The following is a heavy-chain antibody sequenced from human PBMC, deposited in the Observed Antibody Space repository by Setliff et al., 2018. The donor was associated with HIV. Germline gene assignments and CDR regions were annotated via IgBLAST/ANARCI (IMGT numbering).Heavy chain of an antibody. J-gene: IGHJ6*03. D-gene: IGHD6-13*01. Sequence: GGSLRLSCAASGFTFSTYWMSWVRQAPGKGLEWVSAISGSGGSTYYADSVKGRFTISRDNSKNTLYLQMNSLRAEDTAVYYCARVSCSSWYSIFRNYYYHMDVWGQGTTVTVSS. CDR3: ARVSCSSWYSIFRNYYYHMDV. V-gene: IGHV3-23*01. CDR1: GFTFSTYW. CDR2: ISGSGGST.